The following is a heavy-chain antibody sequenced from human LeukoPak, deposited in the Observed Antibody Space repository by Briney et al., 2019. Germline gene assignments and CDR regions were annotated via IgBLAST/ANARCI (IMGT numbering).Heavy chain of an antibody. J-gene: IGHJ4*02. CDR3: AKTSDTADYSY. CDR2: ISYDGSNK. D-gene: IGHD5-18*01. Sequence: GGSLRLSCAASGFTFSSYAMHWVRQAPGKGLEWVAVISYDGSNKYYADSVKGRFTISRDNSKNTLYLQMNSLRAEDTAVYYCAKTSDTADYSYWGQGTLVTVSS. V-gene: IGHV3-30*04. CDR1: GFTFSSYA.